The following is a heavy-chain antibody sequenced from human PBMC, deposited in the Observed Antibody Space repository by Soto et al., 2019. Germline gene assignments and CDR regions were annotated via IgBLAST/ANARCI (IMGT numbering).Heavy chain of an antibody. J-gene: IGHJ5*02. CDR2: INHSGST. Sequence: SETLSLTCAVYGGSFSGYYWSWIRQSPGKGLEWIGEINHSGSTNYNPSLKSRVTISVDTSKNQFSLKLSSVTAADTAVYYCAKGYCSTTSCWDWFDPWGQGTLVTVSS. CDR3: AKGYCSTTSCWDWFDP. V-gene: IGHV4-34*01. D-gene: IGHD2-2*01. CDR1: GGSFSGYY.